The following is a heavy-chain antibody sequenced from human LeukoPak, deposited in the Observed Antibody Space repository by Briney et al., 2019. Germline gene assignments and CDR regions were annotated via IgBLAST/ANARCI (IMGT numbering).Heavy chain of an antibody. CDR3: ASSITMVRGVIGDY. V-gene: IGHV3-53*01. J-gene: IGHJ4*02. Sequence: GGSLRLSCAASGFTVSSNYMRWVRQAPGKGGEWVSVIYSGGSTYYADSVKGRFTISRDNSKNTLYLQMNSLRAEDTAVYYCASSITMVRGVIGDYWGQGTLVTVSS. CDR1: GFTVSSNY. D-gene: IGHD3-10*01. CDR2: IYSGGST.